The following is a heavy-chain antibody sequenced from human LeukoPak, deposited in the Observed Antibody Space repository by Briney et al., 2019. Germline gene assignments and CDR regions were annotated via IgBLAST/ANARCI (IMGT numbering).Heavy chain of an antibody. Sequence: ASVKVSCKASGYTFTGYYMHWVRQAPGQGLEWMGWINPNSGGTTYAQKFQGRVTMTRDTSISTAYMELSRLRAEDAAVYYCAKAPVTTCSGAYCYPFDYWGQGTLVTVSS. J-gene: IGHJ4*02. CDR2: INPNSGGT. D-gene: IGHD2-21*01. V-gene: IGHV1-2*02. CDR1: GYTFTGYY. CDR3: AKAPVTTCSGAYCYPFDY.